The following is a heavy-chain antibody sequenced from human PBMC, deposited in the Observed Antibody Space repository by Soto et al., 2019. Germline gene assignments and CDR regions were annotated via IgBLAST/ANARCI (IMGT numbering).Heavy chain of an antibody. CDR2: ISYDGSNK. Sequence: GGSLRLSCAASGFTFSSYGMHWVRQAPGKGLEWVAVISYDGSNKYYADSVKGRFTISRDNSKNTLYLQMNSLRAEDTAVYYCEKVGKGRVVPADIKVYYYMDVWGKGTTVTVSS. D-gene: IGHD2-2*01. J-gene: IGHJ6*03. V-gene: IGHV3-30*18. CDR1: GFTFSSYG. CDR3: EKVGKGRVVPADIKVYYYMDV.